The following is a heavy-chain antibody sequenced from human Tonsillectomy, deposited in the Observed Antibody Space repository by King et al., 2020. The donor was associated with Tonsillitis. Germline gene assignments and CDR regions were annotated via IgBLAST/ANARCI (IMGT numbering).Heavy chain of an antibody. CDR3: AKEAGTMRQWVAHFDY. CDR2: ISYEGKTD. D-gene: IGHD6-19*01. CDR1: GFTFQNYG. V-gene: IGHV3-30*18. J-gene: IGHJ4*02. Sequence: QLVQSGGGVVQPGRSLRLSCAGSGFTFQNYGIHWVRQAPGKGLEWVAVISYEGKTDYYADSVKGRFTVSRDNSKNTVYLQMNSLRPEDTAVYYCAKEAGTMRQWVAHFDYWGQGTLVTASS.